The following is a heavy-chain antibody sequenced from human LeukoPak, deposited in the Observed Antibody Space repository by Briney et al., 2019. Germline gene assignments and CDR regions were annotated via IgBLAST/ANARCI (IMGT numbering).Heavy chain of an antibody. V-gene: IGHV4-59*05. D-gene: IGHD3-22*01. CDR2: IYYSGST. J-gene: IGHJ4*02. CDR1: GGSISSYY. Sequence: SETLSLTCTVSGGSISSYYWSWIRQPPGKGLEWIGSIYYSGSTYYNPSLKSRVTISVDTSKNQFSLKLSSVTAADTAVYYCARHYDSSGYPDYWGQGTLVTVSS. CDR3: ARHYDSSGYPDY.